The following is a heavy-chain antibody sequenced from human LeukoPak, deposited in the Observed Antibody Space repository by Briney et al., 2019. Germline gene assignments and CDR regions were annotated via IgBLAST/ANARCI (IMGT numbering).Heavy chain of an antibody. Sequence: GGSLRLSCAASGFTFSSYWMVWVRQAPGKGLEWVASIKQDGSEKYYVDSMKGRFTISRDNAKNSLYLQMNSLRAEDTAVYYCAKVPLTSSGWVREYYFDYWGQGTLVTVSS. V-gene: IGHV3-7*01. J-gene: IGHJ4*02. CDR1: GFTFSSYW. CDR2: IKQDGSEK. D-gene: IGHD6-19*01. CDR3: AKVPLTSSGWVREYYFDY.